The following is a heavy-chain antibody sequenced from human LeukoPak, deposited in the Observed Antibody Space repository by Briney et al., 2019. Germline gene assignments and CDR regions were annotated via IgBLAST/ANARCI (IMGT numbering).Heavy chain of an antibody. J-gene: IGHJ3*02. CDR3: AREGRREAFDI. CDR1: GFTFSSYA. Sequence: GRSLRLSCAASGFTFSSYALHWVRQAPGKGLEWVAVISYDGSNKYYADSVKGRFTISRDNSKNTLYLQMNSLRAEDTAVYYCAREGRREAFDIWGQGTMVTVSS. V-gene: IGHV3-30-3*01. CDR2: ISYDGSNK.